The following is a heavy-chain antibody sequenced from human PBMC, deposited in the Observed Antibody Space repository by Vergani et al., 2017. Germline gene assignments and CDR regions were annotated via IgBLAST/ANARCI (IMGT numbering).Heavy chain of an antibody. CDR2: LRYDGSNE. Sequence: QVQLVESGGGVVQPGGSLRLSCAASGCSFSTYGMHWVRQAPGRGLEWVAFLRYDGSNEYYGDAVKGRFIISRDNSKNMLSLEMHSLRPEDTAVYYCANSYCSSLSCYAFYGMEFWGQGTTVTVSS. CDR3: ANSYCSSLSCYAFYGMEF. D-gene: IGHD2-2*01. CDR1: GCSFSTYG. V-gene: IGHV3-30*02. J-gene: IGHJ6*02.